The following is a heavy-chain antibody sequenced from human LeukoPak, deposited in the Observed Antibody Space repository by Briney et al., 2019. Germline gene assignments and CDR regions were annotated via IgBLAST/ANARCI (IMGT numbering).Heavy chain of an antibody. D-gene: IGHD3-10*01. J-gene: IGHJ4*02. Sequence: SETLSLTCSVSGGSINSGFYYWSWIRQPAGKTLEWIGRIYNSGSTNYNPSLKSRVTMSVDTSKNQFSLKLSSVTAADTAVYYCARVGGSGSYLFDYWGQGTLVTVSS. CDR2: IYNSGST. V-gene: IGHV4-61*02. CDR1: GGSINSGFYY. CDR3: ARVGGSGSYLFDY.